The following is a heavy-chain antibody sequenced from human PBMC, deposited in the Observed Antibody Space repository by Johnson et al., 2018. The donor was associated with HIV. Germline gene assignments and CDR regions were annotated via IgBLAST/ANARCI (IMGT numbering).Heavy chain of an antibody. CDR1: GFTFDDYA. J-gene: IGHJ3*01. CDR3: ARGGLGYQNIHDPFDV. D-gene: IGHD3-16*02. Sequence: VQLVESGGGLVQPGRSLRLSCAASGFTFDDYAMHWVRQAPGKGLEWVSGISWNSGSIGYADSVKGRFTISRDNTKNALYLQMNRLRAEDTALYYCARGGLGYQNIHDPFDVWGQGTMVTVSS. CDR2: ISWNSGSI. V-gene: IGHV3-9*01.